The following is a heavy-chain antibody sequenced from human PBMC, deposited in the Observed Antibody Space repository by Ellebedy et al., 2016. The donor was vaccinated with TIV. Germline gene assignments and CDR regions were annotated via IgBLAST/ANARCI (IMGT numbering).Heavy chain of an antibody. Sequence: SLKISCAASGFTFSSYAMSWVRQAPGKGLEWVSGIHWNSGIKGYADSVKGRFTISRDNAKNSLYLQMNSLRADDMALYYCARARGDNGKGWDAFDIWGQGTTVTVSS. V-gene: IGHV3-9*03. CDR3: ARARGDNGKGWDAFDI. J-gene: IGHJ3*02. D-gene: IGHD1-26*01. CDR2: IHWNSGIK. CDR1: GFTFSSYA.